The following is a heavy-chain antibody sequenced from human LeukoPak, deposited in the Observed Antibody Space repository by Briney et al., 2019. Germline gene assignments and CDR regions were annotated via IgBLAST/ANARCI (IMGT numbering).Heavy chain of an antibody. CDR3: AKAWRTYYDFWSGYLGGDYYGMGV. D-gene: IGHD3-3*01. CDR2: ISGSGGST. J-gene: IGHJ6*02. Sequence: GGSLRLSCAASGFTFSSYAMSWVRQAPGKGLEWVSAISGSGGSTYYADSVKGRFTISRDNSKNTLYLQMNSLRAEDTAVYYCAKAWRTYYDFWSGYLGGDYYGMGVWGQGTTVTVSS. V-gene: IGHV3-23*01. CDR1: GFTFSSYA.